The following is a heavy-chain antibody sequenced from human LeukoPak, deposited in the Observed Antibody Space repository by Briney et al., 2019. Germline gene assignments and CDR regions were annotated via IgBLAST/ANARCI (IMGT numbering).Heavy chain of an antibody. J-gene: IGHJ4*02. Sequence: GGSLRLSCAASGFTFSSYSMNWVRQAPGKGLEWVSGISWNSGSIGYADSVKGRFTISRDNAKNSLYLQMNSLRAEDTALYYCAKDSGESEFDYWGQGTLVTVSS. V-gene: IGHV3-9*01. D-gene: IGHD7-27*01. CDR3: AKDSGESEFDY. CDR1: GFTFSSYS. CDR2: ISWNSGSI.